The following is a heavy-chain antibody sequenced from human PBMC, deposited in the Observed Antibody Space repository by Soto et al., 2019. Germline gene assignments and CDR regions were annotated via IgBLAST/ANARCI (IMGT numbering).Heavy chain of an antibody. Sequence: GGSLRLSCAASGFTVSSNYMSWVRQAPGKGLEWVSVIYSGGSTYYADSVKGRFTISRDNSKNTLYLQMSSLRAEDTAVYYCARTSKLTADDAFDIWGQGTMVTVSS. CDR2: IYSGGST. J-gene: IGHJ3*02. CDR1: GFTVSSNY. CDR3: ARTSKLTADDAFDI. V-gene: IGHV3-66*01. D-gene: IGHD3-16*01.